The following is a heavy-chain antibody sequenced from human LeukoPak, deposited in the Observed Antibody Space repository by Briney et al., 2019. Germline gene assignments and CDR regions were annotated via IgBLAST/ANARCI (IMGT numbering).Heavy chain of an antibody. CDR2: LIPLIGIV. CDR3: ARAPKKSIAARINWFDP. J-gene: IGHJ5*02. D-gene: IGHD6-6*01. V-gene: IGHV1-69*04. Sequence: SVKVSCKASGGTFSNYAVTWVRQAPGQGLEWMGRLIPLIGIVNYAQKFQGRVTITADKSTSTAYLELSSLTSEDSAVYYCARAPKKSIAARINWFDPWGQGTLVTVSS. CDR1: GGTFSNYA.